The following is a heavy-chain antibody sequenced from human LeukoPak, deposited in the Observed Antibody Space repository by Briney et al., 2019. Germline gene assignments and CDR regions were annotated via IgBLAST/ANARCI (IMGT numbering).Heavy chain of an antibody. J-gene: IGHJ4*02. CDR2: IYPSGST. Sequence: PSETLSLTCTVSGDSISSYYWSWIRQPAGKGLEWIGPIYPSGSTNYNPSPKSRVTMSVDTSKNQFSLKLSSVTAADTAVYYCARDWSWGSGYYYFDNWGQGTLVTVSS. V-gene: IGHV4-4*07. CDR3: ARDWSWGSGYYYFDN. D-gene: IGHD2-2*03. CDR1: GDSISSYY.